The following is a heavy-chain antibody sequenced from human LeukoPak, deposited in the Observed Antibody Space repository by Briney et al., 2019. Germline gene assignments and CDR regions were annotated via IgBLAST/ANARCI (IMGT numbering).Heavy chain of an antibody. Sequence: GGSLRLSCAASGFTVSSYEMNWVRQAPGKGLEWVSYIGSSASIIYYADSVKGRFTVSRDNAKNSLYLQMNSLRAEDTAVYYCAKDGYSSSRYALLNYFDYWGQGTLVTVSS. D-gene: IGHD6-13*01. V-gene: IGHV3-48*03. CDR2: IGSSASII. J-gene: IGHJ4*02. CDR1: GFTVSSYE. CDR3: AKDGYSSSRYALLNYFDY.